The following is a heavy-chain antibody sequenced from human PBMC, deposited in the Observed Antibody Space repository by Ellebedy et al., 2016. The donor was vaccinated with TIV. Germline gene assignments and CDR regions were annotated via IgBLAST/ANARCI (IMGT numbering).Heavy chain of an antibody. Sequence: GESLKISCAASGFTFSSYSMNWVRQAPGKGLEWVSYISSSSSTIYYADSVKGRFTISRDNAKNSLYLQMNSLRAEDTAVYYCARDNRRIAARPALLYYGMDVWGQGTTVTVSS. CDR1: GFTFSSYS. D-gene: IGHD6-6*01. V-gene: IGHV3-48*01. CDR3: ARDNRRIAARPALLYYGMDV. CDR2: ISSSSSTI. J-gene: IGHJ6*02.